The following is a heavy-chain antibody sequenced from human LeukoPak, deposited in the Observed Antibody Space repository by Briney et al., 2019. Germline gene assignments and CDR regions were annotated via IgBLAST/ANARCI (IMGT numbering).Heavy chain of an antibody. D-gene: IGHD2-15*01. CDR2: INHSGST. CDR1: GGSFSGYY. Sequence: SETLSLTCAVYGGSFSGYYWSWIRQPPGKGLEWIGEINHSGSTNYNPSLKSRVTISVDTSKNQFSLKLSSVTAADTAVYYRARGRNIVVVVGGFDYWGQGTLVTVSS. J-gene: IGHJ4*02. V-gene: IGHV4-34*01. CDR3: ARGRNIVVVVGGFDY.